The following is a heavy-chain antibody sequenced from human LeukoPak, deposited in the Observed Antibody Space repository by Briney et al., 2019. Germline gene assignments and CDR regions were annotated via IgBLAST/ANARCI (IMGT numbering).Heavy chain of an antibody. Sequence: SGTLSLTCAVSGGSIFSTNWWSWVRQPPGKGLEWIGQIFYSGSTSYNPSLKSRVTISVDTSANQFSLKLNSVTAADTAVYYCARPIRSRDNNWFDPWGQGTLVIVSS. CDR1: GGSIFSTNW. CDR3: ARPIRSRDNNWFDP. J-gene: IGHJ5*02. CDR2: IFYSGST. V-gene: IGHV4-4*02. D-gene: IGHD3-10*01.